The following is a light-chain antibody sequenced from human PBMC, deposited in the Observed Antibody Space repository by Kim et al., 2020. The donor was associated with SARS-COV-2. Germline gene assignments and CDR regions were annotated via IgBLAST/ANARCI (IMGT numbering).Light chain of an antibody. V-gene: IGKV2-28*01. Sequence: DIVMTQSPLSLPVTPGEPASISCRSSQSLLYSNGYNYLDWYLQKPGQSPQLLIYLGSNRASGVPDRFSGSGSGTDFTLKINRVEAEDVGVYYCMQALQTPRTFGQGTKLEI. CDR2: LGS. J-gene: IGKJ1*01. CDR3: MQALQTPRT. CDR1: QSLLYSNGYNY.